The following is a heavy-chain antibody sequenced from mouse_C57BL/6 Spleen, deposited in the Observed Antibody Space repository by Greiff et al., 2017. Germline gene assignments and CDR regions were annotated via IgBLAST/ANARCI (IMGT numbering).Heavy chain of an antibody. D-gene: IGHD2-3*01. CDR1: GYTFTSYW. J-gene: IGHJ4*01. CDR2: INPSNGGT. CDR3: ARQGDGYDGYYGAMDY. Sequence: QVQLQQPGTELVKPGASVKLSCKASGYTFTSYWMHWVKQRPGQGLEWIGNINPSNGGTNYNEKFKSKATLTVDKSSSTAYMQLSSLTSEDSAVYYCARQGDGYDGYYGAMDYWGQGTSVTVSS. V-gene: IGHV1-53*01.